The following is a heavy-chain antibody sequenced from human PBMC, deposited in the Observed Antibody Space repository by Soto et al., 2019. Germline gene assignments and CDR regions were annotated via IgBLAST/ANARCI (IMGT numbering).Heavy chain of an antibody. Sequence: EVQLVESGGGLVQPGGSLRLSCAASGFTVSSNYMTWVRQAPGKGLEWVSVIYSGGSTYYADSVKGRFTISRDNSKITQYLQRNSLRAEDTAVYYCARGEHVDTAMAAPPYWGQGTLVTVSS. D-gene: IGHD5-18*01. J-gene: IGHJ4*02. CDR3: ARGEHVDTAMAAPPY. CDR1: GFTVSSNY. V-gene: IGHV3-66*01. CDR2: IYSGGST.